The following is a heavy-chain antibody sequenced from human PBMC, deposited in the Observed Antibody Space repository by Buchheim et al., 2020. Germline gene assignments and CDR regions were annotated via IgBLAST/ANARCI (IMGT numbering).Heavy chain of an antibody. D-gene: IGHD3-3*01. CDR2: LNWNSNSR. J-gene: IGHJ6*02. Sequence: EVQLVESGGGLIHPGGSLRLSCAASGFTFDDHAMHWVRQAPGKGLEWVSGLNWNSNSRGYASSVKGRFTISRDNAKNSLYLQMNSLRAEDTAVYYCARDLRITIFGVVPYYYGMDVWGQGTT. V-gene: IGHV3-9*01. CDR1: GFTFDDHA. CDR3: ARDLRITIFGVVPYYYGMDV.